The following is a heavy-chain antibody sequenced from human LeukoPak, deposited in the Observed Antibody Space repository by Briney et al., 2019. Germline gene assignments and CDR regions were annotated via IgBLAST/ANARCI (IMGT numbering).Heavy chain of an antibody. CDR1: GFTFSSYG. V-gene: IGHV3-33*06. CDR3: AKESGRYCSSTSCYTFDY. Sequence: GRSLRLSCAASGFTFSSYGMHWVRQAPGKGLEWVAVIWYDGSNKYYADSVKGRFTISRDNSKNTLYLQMSSLRAEDTAVYYCAKESGRYCSSTSCYTFDYWGQGTLVTVSS. CDR2: IWYDGSNK. D-gene: IGHD2-2*02. J-gene: IGHJ4*02.